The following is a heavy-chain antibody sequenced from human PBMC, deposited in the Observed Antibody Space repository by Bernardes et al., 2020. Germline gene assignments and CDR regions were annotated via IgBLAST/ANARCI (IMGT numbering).Heavy chain of an antibody. Sequence: TLSLTCAVYGGSFSGYYWSWIRQPPGKGLEWIGEINHSGSTNYNPSLKSRVTISVDTSKNQFSLKLSSVTAADTAVYYCARVKIFGVVHDAFDIWGQGTMVTVSS. V-gene: IGHV4-34*01. CDR1: GGSFSGYY. CDR2: INHSGST. D-gene: IGHD3-3*01. CDR3: ARVKIFGVVHDAFDI. J-gene: IGHJ3*02.